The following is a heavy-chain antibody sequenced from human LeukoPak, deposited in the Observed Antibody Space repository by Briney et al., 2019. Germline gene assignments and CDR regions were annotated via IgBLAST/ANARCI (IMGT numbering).Heavy chain of an antibody. CDR2: IYYSGST. D-gene: IGHD1-26*01. Sequence: SETLSLTCTVSGGSISSYYWSWIRQPPGKGLEWIGYIYYSGSTNYNPSLKSRVTISVDTSKNQFSLKLSSVTAADTAVYYCARVYLSGSSGNYFDYWGQGTLVTVSS. CDR3: ARVYLSGSSGNYFDY. J-gene: IGHJ4*02. V-gene: IGHV4-59*01. CDR1: GGSISSYY.